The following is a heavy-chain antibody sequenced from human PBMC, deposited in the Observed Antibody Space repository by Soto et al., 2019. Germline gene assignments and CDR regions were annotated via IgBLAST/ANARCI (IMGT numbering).Heavy chain of an antibody. Sequence: PGGSLRLSCAASGFTFSSYWMHWVRQAPGKGLVWVSGINGDGKTATYADSVKGRFIISRDNAKNILYLQMNSLTAEDTAVYYCARGRGSTGYLGREHYFDYWGQGTLVTVSS. CDR1: GFTFSSYW. CDR3: ARGRGSTGYLGREHYFDY. J-gene: IGHJ4*02. D-gene: IGHD2-2*01. CDR2: INGDGKTA. V-gene: IGHV3-74*01.